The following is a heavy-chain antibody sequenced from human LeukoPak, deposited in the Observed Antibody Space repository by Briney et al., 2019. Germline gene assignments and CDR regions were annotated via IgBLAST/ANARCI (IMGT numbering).Heavy chain of an antibody. D-gene: IGHD3-22*01. CDR3: ARANYYDSSGREY. V-gene: IGHV3-53*01. CDR1: GFTVSSNY. J-gene: IGHJ4*02. Sequence: SGGSLRLSCAASGFTVSSNYMTWVRQAPGKGLEWVSIIYSGGSTYYADSVKGRFTISRDNSKNTLYLQMNSLRAEDTAVYYCARANYYDSSGREYWGQGTLVTVSS. CDR2: IYSGGST.